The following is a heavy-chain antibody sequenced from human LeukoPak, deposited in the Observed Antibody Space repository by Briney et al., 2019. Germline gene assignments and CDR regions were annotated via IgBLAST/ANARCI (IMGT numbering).Heavy chain of an antibody. Sequence: GSLRLSCTASGFNFDVSWMSWIRQPPGKGLEWIGYISYSGSTNYNPSLKSRVTISVDTSKSQFSLKLSSVTAADTAVYYCARHLDEYGSGSYEYWGQGTLVTVSS. D-gene: IGHD3-10*01. CDR1: GFNFDVSW. CDR3: ARHLDEYGSGSYEY. CDR2: ISYSGST. J-gene: IGHJ4*02. V-gene: IGHV4-59*08.